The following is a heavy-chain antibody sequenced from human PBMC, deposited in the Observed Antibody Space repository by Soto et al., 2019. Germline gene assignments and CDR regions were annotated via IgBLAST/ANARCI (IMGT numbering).Heavy chain of an antibody. CDR3: ERKDIVTTNWFDP. Sequence: SETLSLTCAVYGESFIGYYWTWIRQPPGKGLEWIGEINHRGSTNYNPSLKSRVTISIDTSKNQFSLKLTSVTAADTSVYYCERKDIVTTNWFDPWGQGTLVT. D-gene: IGHD5-12*01. CDR2: INHRGST. J-gene: IGHJ5*02. V-gene: IGHV4-34*01. CDR1: GESFIGYY.